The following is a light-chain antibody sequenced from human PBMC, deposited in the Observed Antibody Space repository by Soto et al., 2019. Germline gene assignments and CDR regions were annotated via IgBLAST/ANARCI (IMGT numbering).Light chain of an antibody. CDR1: QTVTSTH. Sequence: EVVMTQSPATLSVSPGERATLSCRASQTVTSTHLAWYQQKPGQAPRLLIYGISSRATGVPDRFSGSGSGTDFTLTISRLEPEDFAVYYCQQYTDWPLTFGQGTKVDIK. CDR3: QQYTDWPLT. V-gene: IGKV3-20*01. J-gene: IGKJ1*01. CDR2: GIS.